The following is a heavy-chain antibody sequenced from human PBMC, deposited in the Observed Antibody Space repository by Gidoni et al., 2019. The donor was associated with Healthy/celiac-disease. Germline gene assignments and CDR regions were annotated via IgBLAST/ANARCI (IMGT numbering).Heavy chain of an antibody. D-gene: IGHD1-26*01. V-gene: IGHV4-30-2*01. CDR2: IYHSGST. Sequence: QLQLQASGSGLVKPSPTLSLTCAVSGSSIRSGGYSWSWIRQPPGKGLEWIGYIYHSGSTYYNPSLKSRVTISVDRSKNQFSLKLSSVTAADTAVYYCAREWEYYFDYWGQGTLVTVSS. CDR1: GSSIRSGGYS. J-gene: IGHJ4*02. CDR3: AREWEYYFDY.